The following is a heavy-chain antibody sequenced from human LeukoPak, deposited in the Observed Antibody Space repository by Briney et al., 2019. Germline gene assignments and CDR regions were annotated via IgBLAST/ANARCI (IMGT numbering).Heavy chain of an antibody. Sequence: GGSLRLSCAASGFIFSSYGMHWVRQAPGKGLEWVAFIRYDGSHKFHADSVKDRFTISRDNSKNTLFLQMNSLRPEDTAVYYCAKDRGDCYDYWGQGAPVTVSS. J-gene: IGHJ4*02. V-gene: IGHV3-30*02. CDR3: AKDRGDCYDY. D-gene: IGHD2-21*01. CDR1: GFIFSSYG. CDR2: IRYDGSHK.